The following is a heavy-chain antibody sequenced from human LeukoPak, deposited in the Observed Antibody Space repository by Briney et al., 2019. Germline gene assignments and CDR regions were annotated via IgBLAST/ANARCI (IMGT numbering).Heavy chain of an antibody. V-gene: IGHV3-53*01. J-gene: IGHJ3*02. CDR1: GFTFSSYA. Sequence: PGGSLRLSCAASGFTFSSYAMSWVRRAPGKGLEWVSVIYSGGSTYYADSVKGRFTISRDNSKNTLYLQMNSLRAEDTAVYYCARDRIAVAGADAFDIWGQGTMVTVSS. CDR2: IYSGGST. CDR3: ARDRIAVAGADAFDI. D-gene: IGHD6-19*01.